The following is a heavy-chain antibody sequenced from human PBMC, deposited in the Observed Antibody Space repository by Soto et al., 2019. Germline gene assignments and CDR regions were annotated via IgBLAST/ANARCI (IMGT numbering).Heavy chain of an antibody. CDR3: ARSAGWYAIHA. D-gene: IGHD6-19*01. Sequence: QVQLQESGPGLVKPSGTLSLTCAVSGDSVSSPYYWCWVRQSPGKGLEWIGEVFHTGTTSYNPSLSSRVTISMDKAINQFSLDLSSVTPADTAVYYCARSAGWYAIHAWGPGTLVIVSS. V-gene: IGHV4-4*02. J-gene: IGHJ5*02. CDR2: VFHTGTT. CDR1: GDSVSSPYY.